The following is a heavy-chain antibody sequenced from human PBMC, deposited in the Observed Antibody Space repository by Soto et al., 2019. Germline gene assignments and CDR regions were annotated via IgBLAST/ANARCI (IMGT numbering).Heavy chain of an antibody. CDR1: GFTFSSYA. J-gene: IGHJ4*02. V-gene: IGHV3-23*01. CDR2: ISGSAGST. Sequence: EVQLLESGGGLVQPGGSLRLSCAASGFTFSSYAMTWVRQAPGKGLEWVSGISGSAGSTYYADSVKGRFTISRDNSKNTLYLQMNSLRAEDTAIYYCAKDAYDRTVFDFWGQGTLVTVSS. D-gene: IGHD3-16*01. CDR3: AKDAYDRTVFDF.